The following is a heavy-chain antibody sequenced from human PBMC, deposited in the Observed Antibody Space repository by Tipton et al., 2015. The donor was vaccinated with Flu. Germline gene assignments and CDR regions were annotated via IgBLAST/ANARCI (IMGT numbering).Heavy chain of an antibody. V-gene: IGHV3-11*01. Sequence: SLRLSCAASGFTLTDYYMSWVRQAPGKGLEWVSLISSSGIPIYYADSVKGRFTISRDRAKNSLYLQMNSLRAEDTAVYYCARDKTNVLRYFEAGMDVWGQGTTVTVSS. CDR2: ISSSGIPI. CDR1: GFTLTDYY. CDR3: ARDKTNVLRYFEAGMDV. J-gene: IGHJ6*02. D-gene: IGHD3-9*01.